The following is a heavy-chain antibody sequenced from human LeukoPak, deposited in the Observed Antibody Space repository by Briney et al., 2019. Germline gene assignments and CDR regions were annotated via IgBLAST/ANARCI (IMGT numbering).Heavy chain of an antibody. CDR2: IGGSGGNT. Sequence: GGSLRLSCAASGFIFSSYSMSWVRQAPGKGLEWVSAIGGSGGNTYYADSVKGRFTISRDNSKNTLYLQMNSLRAEDTAVYYCAVLQWELLNWGQGTLVTVSS. CDR1: GFIFSSYS. J-gene: IGHJ4*02. D-gene: IGHD1-26*01. CDR3: AVLQWELLN. V-gene: IGHV3-23*01.